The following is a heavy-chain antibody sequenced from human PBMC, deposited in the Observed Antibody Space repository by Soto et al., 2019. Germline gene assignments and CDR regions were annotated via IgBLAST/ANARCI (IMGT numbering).Heavy chain of an antibody. V-gene: IGHV3-48*01. Sequence: GSLILSCAASGFTFSSYSMNWVRQAPGKGLEWVSYISSSSSTIYYADSVKGRFTISRDNAKNSLYLQMNSLRAEDTAVYYCAREGYCSSTSCYVATDYYYYYMDVWGKGTTVNVSS. D-gene: IGHD2-2*01. J-gene: IGHJ6*03. CDR3: AREGYCSSTSCYVATDYYYYYMDV. CDR1: GFTFSSYS. CDR2: ISSSSSTI.